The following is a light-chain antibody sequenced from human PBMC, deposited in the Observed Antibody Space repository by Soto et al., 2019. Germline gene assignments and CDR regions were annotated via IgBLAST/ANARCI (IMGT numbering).Light chain of an antibody. Sequence: DIQMTQSPSSLSASVGDSVTITCRASQSISNYLNWYQQKPGKAPNLLIYTASSLESGVPSRFSGSGSGKDFTLTISSLQPEDFATYYCQQSYTTPRTFGQGTEVEIK. J-gene: IGKJ1*01. CDR2: TAS. V-gene: IGKV1-39*01. CDR3: QQSYTTPRT. CDR1: QSISNY.